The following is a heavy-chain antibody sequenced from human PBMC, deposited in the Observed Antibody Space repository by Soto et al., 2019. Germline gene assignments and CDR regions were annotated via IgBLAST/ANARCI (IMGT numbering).Heavy chain of an antibody. D-gene: IGHD1-26*01. Sequence: EVQLVESGGGLVQPGGSLRLSCAASGFSFSNYAMDWVRQAPGKGLEWVSYISATSSNIRYADSVKGRFTISRDNAKSSVYLQMNSLGADEAAVYYCARYPWRGSDWARYLDLWGRGTLVTVSS. V-gene: IGHV3-48*01. J-gene: IGHJ2*01. CDR1: GFSFSNYA. CDR3: ARYPWRGSDWARYLDL. CDR2: ISATSSNI.